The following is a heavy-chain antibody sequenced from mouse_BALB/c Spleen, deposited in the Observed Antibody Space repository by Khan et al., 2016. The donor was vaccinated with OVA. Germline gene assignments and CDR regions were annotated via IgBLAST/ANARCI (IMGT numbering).Heavy chain of an antibody. D-gene: IGHD1-2*01. J-gene: IGHJ3*01. CDR2: ISPGSGAT. V-gene: IGHV1-77*01. CDR3: ARRNYFGYTFAY. Sequence: QVQLQQSGAELARPGASVKLSCKASGYTFTDYYINWVKQRTGQGLEWIGEISPGSGATYYNEKFKGKATLTADKSTTTAYMQLSSLTSEASAVYFCARRNYFGYTFAYWGQGTLAAVSA. CDR1: GYTFTDYY.